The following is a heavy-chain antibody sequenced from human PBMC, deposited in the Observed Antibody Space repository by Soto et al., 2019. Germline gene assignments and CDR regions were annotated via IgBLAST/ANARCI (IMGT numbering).Heavy chain of an antibody. V-gene: IGHV3-23*01. CDR3: AKGSEFSNSYTLDFDF. Sequence: GGSLRLSCAASGLTFSSYAMSWVRQAPGKGLERVSIISGNGGSTYYAASVKGRFTISRDNTKNTLYLQMDSLTAEDTAVYYCAKGSEFSNSYTLDFDFWGQGALVTVSS. CDR2: ISGNGGST. J-gene: IGHJ4*02. D-gene: IGHD6-6*01. CDR1: GLTFSSYA.